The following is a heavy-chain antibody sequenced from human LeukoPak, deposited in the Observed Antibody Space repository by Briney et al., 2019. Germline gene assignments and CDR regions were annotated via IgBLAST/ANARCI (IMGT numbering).Heavy chain of an antibody. CDR2: IYPGDSDT. D-gene: IGHD3-10*01. J-gene: IGHJ4*02. CDR3: ARIPLWFGELSSVPFDY. CDR1: GYSFTSYW. V-gene: IGHV5-51*01. Sequence: GESLKISCKGSGYSFTSYWIGWVRQMPGKGLEWMGIIYPGDSDTRYSPSFQGQVTISADKSISTAYLQWSSLKASDTAMYYCARIPLWFGELSSVPFDYWGQGTLVTVSS.